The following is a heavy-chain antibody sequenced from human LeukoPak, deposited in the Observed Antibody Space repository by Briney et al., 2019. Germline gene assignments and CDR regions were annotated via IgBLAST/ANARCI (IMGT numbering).Heavy chain of an antibody. CDR3: ARALDCTNGVCFGDDAFDI. CDR2: IIPIDGVE. D-gene: IGHD2-8*01. Sequence: SVKVSCKASGGTSSSYTISWVRQAPGQGLEWMGRIIPIDGVENYAQKFQGRVTITADKLTSTAYMELSSLRSEDTAVYYCARALDCTNGVCFGDDAFDIWGQGTMVTISS. CDR1: GGTSSSYT. J-gene: IGHJ3*02. V-gene: IGHV1-69*02.